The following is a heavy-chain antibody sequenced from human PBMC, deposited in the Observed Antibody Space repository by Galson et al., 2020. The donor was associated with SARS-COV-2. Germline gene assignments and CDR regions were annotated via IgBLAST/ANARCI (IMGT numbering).Heavy chain of an antibody. D-gene: IGHD3-22*01. V-gene: IGHV3-73*01. J-gene: IGHJ3*02. CDR3: TRRRYYDSSGYYSVDDAFDI. CDR2: IRSKANSYAS. Sequence: GESLKISCAASGFTFSGSAMHWVRQASGKGLEWVGRIRSKANSYASAYAASGKGRFTISRDDSKHTAYLQMNSLKTEDTAVYYCTRRRYYDSSGYYSVDDAFDIWGQGTMVTVSS. CDR1: GFTFSGSA.